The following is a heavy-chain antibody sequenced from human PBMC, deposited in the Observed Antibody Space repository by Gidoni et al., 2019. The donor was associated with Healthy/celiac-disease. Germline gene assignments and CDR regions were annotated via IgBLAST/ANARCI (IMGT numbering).Heavy chain of an antibody. D-gene: IGHD3-22*01. Sequence: EVQLVESGGGLIQPGGSLRLSCAASGFTVSSNYMSWVRQAPGKGLEWVSVIYSGGSTYYADSVKGRFTISRDNSKNTLYLQMNSLRAEDTAVYYCARAASRRGYYYDSSGLVLLAFDIWGQGTMVTVSS. CDR2: IYSGGST. J-gene: IGHJ3*02. CDR3: ARAASRRGYYYDSSGLVLLAFDI. CDR1: GFTVSSNY. V-gene: IGHV3-53*01.